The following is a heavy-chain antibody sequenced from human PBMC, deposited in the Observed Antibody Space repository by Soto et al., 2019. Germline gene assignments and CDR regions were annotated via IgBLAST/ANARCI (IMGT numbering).Heavy chain of an antibody. CDR1: GYTFSSYG. D-gene: IGHD1-1*01. CDR2: ISVHNGYT. V-gene: IGHV1-18*01. Sequence: QVQLAQSGAEVKKPGASVTVSCQASGYTFSSYGISWVRQAPGQGMEWVGWISVHNGYTKYATELQGRVTMTTDTDTRTAYMELRSLRSDDSAVYFCARLEHNFGPHDYWGQGTLVNVTS. CDR3: ARLEHNFGPHDY. J-gene: IGHJ4*02.